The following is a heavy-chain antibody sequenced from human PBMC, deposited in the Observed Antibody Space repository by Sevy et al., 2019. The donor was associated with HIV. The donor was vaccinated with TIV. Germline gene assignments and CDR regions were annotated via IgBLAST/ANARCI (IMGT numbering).Heavy chain of an antibody. D-gene: IGHD3-22*01. Sequence: GWSLRLSCAASGFTFSDYYMSWIRQAPGKGLEWVSYISSSGSTIYYADSVKGRFTISRDNAKNSLYLQMNSLRAEDTAVYYCARDVNDSSGPIDYWGQGTLVTVSS. CDR1: GFTFSDYY. J-gene: IGHJ4*02. V-gene: IGHV3-11*01. CDR2: ISSSGSTI. CDR3: ARDVNDSSGPIDY.